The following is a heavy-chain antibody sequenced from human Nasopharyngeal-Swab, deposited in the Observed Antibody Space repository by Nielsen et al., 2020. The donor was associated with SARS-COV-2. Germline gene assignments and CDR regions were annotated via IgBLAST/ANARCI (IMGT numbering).Heavy chain of an antibody. D-gene: IGHD3-10*01. CDR1: GFTFSRYG. CDR3: ARDWAHYYGSGALLLWWFDP. CDR2: IWYDGSNK. Sequence: GESLKISCAASGFTFSRYGMHWVRQAPGKGLEWVAVIWYDGSNKYYADSVKGRFTISRDNSKNTLYLQMNSLRAEDTAVYYCARDWAHYYGSGALLLWWFDPWGQGTLVTVSS. J-gene: IGHJ5*02. V-gene: IGHV3-33*01.